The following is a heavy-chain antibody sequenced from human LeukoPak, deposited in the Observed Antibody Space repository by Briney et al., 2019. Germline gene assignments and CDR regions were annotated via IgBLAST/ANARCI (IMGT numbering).Heavy chain of an antibody. CDR2: ISAYNGNT. Sequence: GSVKVSCKASGYTFTSYGISWVRQAPGQGLGWMGWISAYNGNTNYAQKLQGRVTMTTDTSTSTAYMELRSLRSDDTAVYYCARDGVVAANYGMDVWGQGTTVTVSS. V-gene: IGHV1-18*01. D-gene: IGHD2-15*01. J-gene: IGHJ6*02. CDR3: ARDGVVAANYGMDV. CDR1: GYTFTSYG.